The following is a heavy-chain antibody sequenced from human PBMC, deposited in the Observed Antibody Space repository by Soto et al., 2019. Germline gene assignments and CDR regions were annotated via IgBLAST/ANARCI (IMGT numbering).Heavy chain of an antibody. CDR1: GGTFSSYA. Sequence: SVKVSCKASGGTFSSYAISWVRQAPGQGLEWMGGIILIFGTANYAQKFQGRVTITADESTSTAYMELSSLRFDDTAVYYCARSHCSGGSCYLGAFDIWGQGTMVTVSS. D-gene: IGHD2-15*01. CDR2: IILIFGTA. J-gene: IGHJ3*02. V-gene: IGHV1-69*13. CDR3: ARSHCSGGSCYLGAFDI.